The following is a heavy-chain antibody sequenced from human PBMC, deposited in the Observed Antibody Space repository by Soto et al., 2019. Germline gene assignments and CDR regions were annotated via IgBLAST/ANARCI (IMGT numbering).Heavy chain of an antibody. CDR2: IWYDGSNK. D-gene: IGHD2-8*01. J-gene: IGHJ6*02. CDR1: GFTFSSYG. CDR3: ARGYCTNGVCYLSYYSYGMDV. V-gene: IGHV3-33*01. Sequence: LRLSCAASGFTFSSYGMHWVRQAPGKGLEWVAVIWYDGSNKYYADSVKGRFTISRDNSKNTLYLQMNSLRAEDTAVYYCARGYCTNGVCYLSYYSYGMDVWGQGTTVTVSS.